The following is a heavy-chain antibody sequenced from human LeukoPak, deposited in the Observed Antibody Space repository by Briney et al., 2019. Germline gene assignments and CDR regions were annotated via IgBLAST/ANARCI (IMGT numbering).Heavy chain of an antibody. Sequence: GGSLRLSCAASGFTFSSFWMHWVRQAPGKGLVWVSRIKSDGSSTNYADFVQGRFTISRDNAKNTLYLQMNSLRAEDTAVYYCASDDWISHWGQGTLVTVSS. V-gene: IGHV3-74*01. CDR2: IKSDGSST. J-gene: IGHJ4*02. CDR1: GFTFSSFW. D-gene: IGHD3-9*01. CDR3: ASDDWISH.